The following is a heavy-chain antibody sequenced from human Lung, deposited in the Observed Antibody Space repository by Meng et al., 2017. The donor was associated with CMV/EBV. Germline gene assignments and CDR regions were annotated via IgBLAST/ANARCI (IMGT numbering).Heavy chain of an antibody. CDR2: INHSGST. CDR1: GGSFSGYY. Sequence: SXTXSLXCAVYGGSFSGYYWSWIRQPPGKGLEWIGEINHSGSTNYNPSLKSRVTISVDTSKNQFSLKLSSVTAADTAVYYCARGAWNYVGVFDYWGQGTXVTVSS. D-gene: IGHD1-7*01. J-gene: IGHJ4*02. V-gene: IGHV4-34*01. CDR3: ARGAWNYVGVFDY.